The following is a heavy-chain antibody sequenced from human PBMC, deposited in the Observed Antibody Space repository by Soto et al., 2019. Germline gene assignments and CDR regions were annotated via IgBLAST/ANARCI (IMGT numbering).Heavy chain of an antibody. Sequence: SETLSLTCTVSGGSISSYYWSWIRQPPGKGLEWIGYIYYSGSTNYNPSLKSRVTISVDTSKNQFSLKLSSVTAADTAVYYCARGYSSSWPGYWGQGTLVTVSS. CDR2: IYYSGST. V-gene: IGHV4-59*01. CDR1: GGSISSYY. D-gene: IGHD6-13*01. CDR3: ARGYSSSWPGY. J-gene: IGHJ4*02.